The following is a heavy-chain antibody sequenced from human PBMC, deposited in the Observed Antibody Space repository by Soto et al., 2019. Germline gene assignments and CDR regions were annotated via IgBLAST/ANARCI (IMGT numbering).Heavy chain of an antibody. D-gene: IGHD3-22*01. V-gene: IGHV1-3*01. J-gene: IGHJ3*02. Sequence: QVQLVQSGAEVKKPGASVKVSCKASGYTFTSYAMHWVRQAPGQRLEWMGWINAGNGNTKYSQKFQGRVTITRETSASTGYMELSSLRSEDTAVYYCARDTLTVYDSSGYYDDAFDIWGQGTMVTVSS. CDR2: INAGNGNT. CDR1: GYTFTSYA. CDR3: ARDTLTVYDSSGYYDDAFDI.